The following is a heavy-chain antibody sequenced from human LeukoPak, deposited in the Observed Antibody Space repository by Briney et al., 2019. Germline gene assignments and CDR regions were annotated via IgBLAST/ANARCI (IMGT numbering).Heavy chain of an antibody. J-gene: IGHJ3*02. Sequence: VASVKVSCKASGGTFSSYAISWVRQAPGQGLEWMGGIIPIFGTANYAQKFQGRITITTDESTSTAYMELSSLRSEDTAVYYCARVRPLVQMTTATLDDAFDIWGQGTMVTVSS. V-gene: IGHV1-69*05. CDR3: ARVRPLVQMTTATLDDAFDI. CDR2: IIPIFGTA. CDR1: GGTFSSYA. D-gene: IGHD4-17*01.